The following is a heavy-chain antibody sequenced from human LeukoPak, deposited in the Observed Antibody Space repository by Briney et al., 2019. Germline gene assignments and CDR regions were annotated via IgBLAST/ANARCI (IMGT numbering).Heavy chain of an antibody. J-gene: IGHJ4*02. CDR1: GYTFTSYW. D-gene: IGHD2-2*01. CDR3: ARPYCSSTSCDYFDY. Sequence: NRGESLKISCQCSGYTFTSYWIGWVRQLPGKGLEWMGIIYPGDSDTRYSPSFQGQVTISADKSISPAYLQWSSLKASDTAMYYCARPYCSSTSCDYFDYWGQGTLVTVSS. CDR2: IYPGDSDT. V-gene: IGHV5-51*01.